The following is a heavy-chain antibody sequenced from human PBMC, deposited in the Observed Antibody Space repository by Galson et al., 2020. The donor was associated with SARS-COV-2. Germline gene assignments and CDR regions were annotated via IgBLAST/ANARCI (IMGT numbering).Heavy chain of an antibody. Sequence: SETLSLTCIVSGGSISSNSYYWGWVRQPPGKGLEWIGSIYYSGNTYYNPSLKSRLTISVDTSKNQFSLKLSSGTAADTAVCYCATSYGSCGNCSWGQGSLVT. CDR1: GGSISSNSYY. V-gene: IGHV4-39*01. CDR3: ATSYGSCGNCS. CDR2: IYYSGNT. J-gene: IGHJ5*02. D-gene: IGHD2-15*01.